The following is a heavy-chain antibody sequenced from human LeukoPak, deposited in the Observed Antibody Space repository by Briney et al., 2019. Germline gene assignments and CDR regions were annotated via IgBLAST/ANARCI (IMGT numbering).Heavy chain of an antibody. V-gene: IGHV3-48*02. Sequence: PGGSLRLSCAASGFTFSSYTMNWIRQAPEKGLEWVSYISSSSTVIYYADSVKGRFTISRDNAKNSLYLQMNRLRDEDTAVYYCARDHVPADYWGQGTLVTVSS. CDR3: ARDHVPADY. J-gene: IGHJ4*02. CDR1: GFTFSSYT. D-gene: IGHD2-2*01. CDR2: ISSSSTVI.